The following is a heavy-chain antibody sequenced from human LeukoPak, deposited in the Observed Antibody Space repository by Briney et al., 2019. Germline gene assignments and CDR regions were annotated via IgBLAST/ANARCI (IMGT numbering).Heavy chain of an antibody. CDR2: ISSSSSYI. Sequence: PGGSLRLSCAASGFTFSSYNMNWVRQAPGKGLGWVSSISSSSSYIYYADSVKGRFTISRDNAKNSLYLQMNSLRAEDTAVYYCARDPIEQQLDYWGQGTLVTVSS. J-gene: IGHJ4*02. V-gene: IGHV3-21*01. CDR1: GFTFSSYN. D-gene: IGHD6-13*01. CDR3: ARDPIEQQLDY.